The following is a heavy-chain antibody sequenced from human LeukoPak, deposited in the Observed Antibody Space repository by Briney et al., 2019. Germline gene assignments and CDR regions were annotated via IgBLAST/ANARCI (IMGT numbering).Heavy chain of an antibody. CDR1: GGSISSYY. D-gene: IGHD1-14*01. CDR2: IYYSGST. Sequence: PSETLSLTCTVSGGSISSYYWSWIRQPPGKELEWIGYIYYSGSTNYNPSLKSRVTISVDTSKNQFSLKLSSVTAADTAVYYCARLSAEDAFDIWGQGTMVTVSS. J-gene: IGHJ3*02. V-gene: IGHV4-59*08. CDR3: ARLSAEDAFDI.